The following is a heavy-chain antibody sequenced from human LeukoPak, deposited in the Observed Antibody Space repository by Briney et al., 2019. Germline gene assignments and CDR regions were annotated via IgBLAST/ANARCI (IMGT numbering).Heavy chain of an antibody. CDR1: RFTFSSYA. D-gene: IGHD6-13*01. CDR2: ISGSGGST. Sequence: GGSLRLSCAASRFTFSSYAMSWVRQAPGNGLEWVSAISGSGGSTYYADSVKGRLTISRDNSKNTLYLQMNSLRAEDAAVYYCAKMDLSSWPDYYFDYWGQGTLVTVSS. V-gene: IGHV3-23*01. J-gene: IGHJ4*02. CDR3: AKMDLSSWPDYYFDY.